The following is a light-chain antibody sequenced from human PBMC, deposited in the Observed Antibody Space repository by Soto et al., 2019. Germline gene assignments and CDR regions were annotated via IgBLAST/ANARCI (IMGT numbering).Light chain of an antibody. V-gene: IGLV1-40*01. CDR3: QSYDSSLSGSV. CDR1: SSNIGAGYD. J-gene: IGLJ3*02. CDR2: GNS. Sequence: QSVLTQPPSASGAPGQRVTISCTGSSSNIGAGYDVHWYQQLPGTAPKLLIYGNSNRPSGVPHRFSGSNSGTTASLAITGLQAEDEADYYCQSYDSSLSGSVFGGGTKLTVL.